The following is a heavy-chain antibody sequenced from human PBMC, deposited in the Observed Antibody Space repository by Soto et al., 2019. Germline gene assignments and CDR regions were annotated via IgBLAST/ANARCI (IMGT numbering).Heavy chain of an antibody. CDR2: ISSDGSST. CDR3: ARRENIAAAGTIDY. D-gene: IGHD6-13*01. CDR1: GFTFNNYW. Sequence: RLSCAASGFTFNNYWMHWVRQAPGKGLVWVSRISSDGSSTNYADSVKGRFTISRDNAKNTLYLEMNSLRAEDTAVYYCARRENIAAAGTIDYWGQGTLVTVSS. J-gene: IGHJ4*01. V-gene: IGHV3-74*01.